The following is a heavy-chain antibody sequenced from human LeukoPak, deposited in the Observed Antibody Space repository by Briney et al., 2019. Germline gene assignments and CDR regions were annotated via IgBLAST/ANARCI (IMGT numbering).Heavy chain of an antibody. D-gene: IGHD3-22*01. CDR2: IYYSGST. CDR1: GGSISSSSYY. V-gene: IGHV4-39*01. CDR3: ARVTLSRRGAGYYYDSSGYEIDY. Sequence: SETLSLTCTVSGGSISSSSYYWGWIRQPPGKGLEWIGSIYYSGSTYYNPSLKSRVTISVDTSKNQFSLKLSSVTAADTAVYYCARVTLSRRGAGYYYDSSGYEIDYWGQGTLVTVSS. J-gene: IGHJ4*02.